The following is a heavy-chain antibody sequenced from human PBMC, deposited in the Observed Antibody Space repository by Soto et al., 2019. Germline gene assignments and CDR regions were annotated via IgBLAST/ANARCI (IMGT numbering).Heavy chain of an antibody. CDR1: GGSISSGGYY. Sequence: QVQLQESGPGLVKPSQTLSLTCTVSGGSISSGGYYWSWIRQHPGKGLEWIGYIYYSGSTYYNPSLKSRVTISVDTSKNQFSLKLSSVTAADTAVYYCARIRSVRGVIIENYYYYYMDVWGKGTTVTVSS. V-gene: IGHV4-31*03. J-gene: IGHJ6*03. CDR3: ARIRSVRGVIIENYYYYYMDV. D-gene: IGHD3-10*01. CDR2: IYYSGST.